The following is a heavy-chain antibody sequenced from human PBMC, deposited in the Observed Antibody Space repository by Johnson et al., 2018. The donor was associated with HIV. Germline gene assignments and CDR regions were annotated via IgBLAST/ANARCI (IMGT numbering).Heavy chain of an antibody. Sequence: SGGGVVQPGRSLRLSCAASGFTFSSYAMHWVRQAPGKGLEWVAVISYDVSDKYYADSVKGRFTISRDDSKNMLYLQINSLKTEDTGLYYCTTGTSWYGAITFDIWGQGTMVTVSS. D-gene: IGHD3-10*01. CDR1: GFTFSSYA. J-gene: IGHJ3*02. CDR3: TTGTSWYGAITFDI. V-gene: IGHV3-30*04. CDR2: ISYDVSDK.